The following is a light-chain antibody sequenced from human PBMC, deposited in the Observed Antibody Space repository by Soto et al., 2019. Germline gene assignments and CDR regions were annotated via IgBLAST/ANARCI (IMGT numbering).Light chain of an antibody. V-gene: IGKV3-20*01. J-gene: IGKJ4*01. CDR3: QQYGASRLT. CDR1: QSVSNNY. CDR2: GAS. Sequence: EIVLTQSPGTLSLSPGERATLSCRASQSVSNNYLAWYQQKPGQAPRLLIYGASNRATGIPDRFSGSGSGTDFTLTISRLEPEDFAVYYCQQYGASRLTFGGGTKWIS.